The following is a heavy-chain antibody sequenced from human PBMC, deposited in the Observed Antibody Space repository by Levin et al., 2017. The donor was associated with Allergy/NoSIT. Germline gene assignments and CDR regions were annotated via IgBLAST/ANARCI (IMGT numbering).Heavy chain of an antibody. Sequence: RASVKVSCKASGYTFTGCYMHWVRQAPGQRLEWMGWINPNSGGTNYAQKFRGWVTMTRATSISTAYMELRRLKSDDTAVYYCAKEAAPRDSTSFIAMDVWGQGTTVTVSS. CDR3: AKEAAPRDSTSFIAMDV. V-gene: IGHV1-2*04. CDR1: GYTFTGCY. CDR2: INPNSGGT. D-gene: IGHD6-13*01. J-gene: IGHJ6*02.